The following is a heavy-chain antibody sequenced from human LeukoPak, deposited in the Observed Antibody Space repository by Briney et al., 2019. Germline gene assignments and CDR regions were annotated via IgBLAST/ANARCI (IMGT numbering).Heavy chain of an antibody. CDR3: ARAPLTMVRSKGAFDI. V-gene: IGHV4-34*01. J-gene: IGHJ3*02. Sequence: SETLSLTCAVYGGSFSGYYWSWIRQPPGKGLEWIGEIKHSGSTNYNPSLKSRVTISVDTSKNQFSLKLSSVTAADTAVYYCARAPLTMVRSKGAFDIWGQGTMVTVSS. D-gene: IGHD3-10*01. CDR2: IKHSGST. CDR1: GGSFSGYY.